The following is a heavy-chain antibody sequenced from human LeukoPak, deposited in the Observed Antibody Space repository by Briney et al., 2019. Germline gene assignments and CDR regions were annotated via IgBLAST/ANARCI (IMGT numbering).Heavy chain of an antibody. CDR1: GFTFDDHG. CDR2: ISSSGSPI. CDR3: ARGGSRYDSSGYYP. Sequence: PGGSLRLSCAASGFTFDDHGMSWVRQAPGKGLEWVSYISSSGSPIYYADSVKGRFTISRDNAKNALYLQMNSLRVEDTAVYYCARGGSRYDSSGYYPWGQGTLVTVSS. J-gene: IGHJ5*02. D-gene: IGHD3-22*01. V-gene: IGHV3-48*03.